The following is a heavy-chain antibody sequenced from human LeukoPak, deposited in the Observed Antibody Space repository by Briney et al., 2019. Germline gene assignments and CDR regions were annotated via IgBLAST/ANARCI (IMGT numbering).Heavy chain of an antibody. CDR3: AREPPASGYFDY. J-gene: IGHJ4*02. Sequence: ASVKVSCKASGYTFTSYHMHWVRQAPGQGLEWMGIINPSDGGTSYAQKFQGRVTMTRDTSTSTVYMELSSLRSEDTAVYHCAREPPASGYFDYWGQGSLATVSS. CDR2: INPSDGGT. V-gene: IGHV1-46*01. CDR1: GYTFTSYH.